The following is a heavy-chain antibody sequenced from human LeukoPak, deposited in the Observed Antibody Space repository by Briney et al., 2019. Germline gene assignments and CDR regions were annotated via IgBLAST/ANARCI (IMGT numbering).Heavy chain of an antibody. V-gene: IGHV3-21*01. Sequence: GGSLRLSCAASGFTFSTYTMNWVRQAPGKGLEWVSSISSSSTYIYYADSVKGRFTVSRDNSKNTLYLQMNSLRAEDTAVYYCGKRLTSWELEYWGQGTLVTVSS. CDR1: GFTFSTYT. CDR3: GKRLTSWELEY. J-gene: IGHJ4*02. D-gene: IGHD1-26*01. CDR2: ISSSSTYI.